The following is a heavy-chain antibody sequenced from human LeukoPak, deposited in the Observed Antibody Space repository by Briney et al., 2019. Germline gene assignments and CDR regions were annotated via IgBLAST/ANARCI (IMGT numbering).Heavy chain of an antibody. J-gene: IGHJ4*02. D-gene: IGHD2-2*01. CDR3: AKVTVAYCSSTSCYPSADY. CDR1: GFTLRSYT. CDR2: ISWNSGSI. Sequence: GGSLRLSCAASGFTLRSYTMNWVRQAPGKGLEWVSGISWNSGSIGYADSVKGRFTISRDNAKNSLYLQMNSLRAEDTAVYYCAKVTVAYCSSTSCYPSADYWGQGTLVTVSS. V-gene: IGHV3-9*01.